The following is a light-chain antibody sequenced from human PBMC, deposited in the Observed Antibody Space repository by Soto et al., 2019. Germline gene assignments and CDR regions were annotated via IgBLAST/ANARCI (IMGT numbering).Light chain of an antibody. J-gene: IGKJ4*01. CDR3: QQRSNWPRLT. CDR2: DAS. CDR1: QSVSSY. V-gene: IGKV3-11*01. Sequence: EIVLTQSPATLSLSPGERATLSCRASQSVSSYLAWYQQKPGQAPRLLIDDASNRATGIPARFSGSGSGTDFTLPISSLEPEDFAVYYCQQRSNWPRLTFGGGTKVEIK.